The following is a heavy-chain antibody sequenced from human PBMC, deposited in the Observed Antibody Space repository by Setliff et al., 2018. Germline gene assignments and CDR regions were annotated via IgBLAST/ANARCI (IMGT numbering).Heavy chain of an antibody. Sequence: SVKVSCKASGGTFNNYAISWVRQAPGQGLKWMGGIIPIFGTTKYAQKFQGRVTITADESTSTAYMELSSLRSEDTAVYYCARERGSPRYMDVWGNGTTVTVSS. J-gene: IGHJ6*03. CDR2: IIPIFGTT. V-gene: IGHV1-69*13. CDR1: GGTFNNYA. CDR3: ARERGSPRYMDV. D-gene: IGHD3-10*01.